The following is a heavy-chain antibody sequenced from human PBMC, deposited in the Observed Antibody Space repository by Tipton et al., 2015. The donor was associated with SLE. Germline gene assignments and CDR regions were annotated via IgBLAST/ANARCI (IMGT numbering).Heavy chain of an antibody. CDR2: ISSSGSTI. J-gene: IGHJ6*02. V-gene: IGHV3-48*03. D-gene: IGHD2-2*01. CDR3: ASLSTSGGSGMDV. Sequence: SLRLSCAASGFTFSSYEMNWVRQAPGKGLEWVSYISSSGSTIYYADSVKGRFTISRDNAKNSLYLQMNSLRAEDTAVHYCASLSTSGGSGMDVWGQGTTVTVSS. CDR1: GFTFSSYE.